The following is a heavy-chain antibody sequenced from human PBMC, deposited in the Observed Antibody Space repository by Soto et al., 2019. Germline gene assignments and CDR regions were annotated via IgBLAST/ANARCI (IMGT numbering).Heavy chain of an antibody. CDR2: ISDSGGST. V-gene: IGHV3-23*01. D-gene: IGHD3-22*01. Sequence: GGSLRLSCTASGFTFSNYVMSWVRQAPGKGLEWVSGISDSGGSTNSAASVEGRFTISRDNSKNTLYLQMNSLTAEDTAVYYCARATYYFDSTGPKIGYFDYWGQGTLVTVSS. CDR1: GFTFSNYV. CDR3: ARATYYFDSTGPKIGYFDY. J-gene: IGHJ4*02.